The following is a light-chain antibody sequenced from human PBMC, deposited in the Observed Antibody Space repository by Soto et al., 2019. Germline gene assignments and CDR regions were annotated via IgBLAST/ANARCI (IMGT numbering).Light chain of an antibody. CDR2: AAS. J-gene: IGKJ4*01. V-gene: IGKV1-9*01. CDR1: QGINNH. Sequence: DIQLIQSPSFLSASVGDRVTITCRASQGINNHLAWFQQKPGKAPELLIFAASTLQSGVPSRFSGSGSGTEFTLTISSLQPEDFATYYCQQLNSYPRAFGGGTKVEI. CDR3: QQLNSYPRA.